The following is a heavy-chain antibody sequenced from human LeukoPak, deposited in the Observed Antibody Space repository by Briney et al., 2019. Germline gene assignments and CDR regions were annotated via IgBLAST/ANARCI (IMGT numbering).Heavy chain of an antibody. Sequence: ASVKVSCRVSGYTLTELSMHWVRQAPGKGLEWMGGFDPEDGETIYAQKFQGRVTMTEDTSTDTAYMELSSLRSEDTAVYYCATAHAHRLRLEPWGQGTLVTVSS. CDR1: GYTLTELS. J-gene: IGHJ4*02. D-gene: IGHD5-12*01. V-gene: IGHV1-24*01. CDR2: FDPEDGET. CDR3: ATAHAHRLRLEP.